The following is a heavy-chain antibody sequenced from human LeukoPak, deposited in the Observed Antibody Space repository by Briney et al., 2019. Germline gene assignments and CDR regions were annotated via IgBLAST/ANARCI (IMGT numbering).Heavy chain of an antibody. J-gene: IGHJ6*03. CDR2: ISYDGSNK. Sequence: GGSLRLSCAASGFTLSSYAMHWVRQAPGKGLEWVAVISYDGSNKYYADSVKGRFTISRDNSKNTLYLQMNSLRAEDTAVFYCARDPRSGSYYYYYYMDVWGKGTTVTVSS. CDR3: ARDPRSGSYYYYYYMDV. CDR1: GFTLSSYA. D-gene: IGHD3-3*01. V-gene: IGHV3-30-3*01.